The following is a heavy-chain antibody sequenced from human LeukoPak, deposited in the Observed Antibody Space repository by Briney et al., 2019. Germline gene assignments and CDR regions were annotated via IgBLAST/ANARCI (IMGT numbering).Heavy chain of an antibody. CDR1: GFTFSSYA. Sequence: GSLRLSCAASGFTFSSYAMHWVRQAPGKGLEWVAAISYDGSNRYYADSVKGRFTISRDNSKNTLNLQMNSLRAEDTAVYYCAKDPTHYRVWDYYETIGLSYWGQGTLVTVSS. J-gene: IGHJ4*02. V-gene: IGHV3-30*04. CDR3: AKDPTHYRVWDYYETIGLSY. D-gene: IGHD3-22*01. CDR2: ISYDGSNR.